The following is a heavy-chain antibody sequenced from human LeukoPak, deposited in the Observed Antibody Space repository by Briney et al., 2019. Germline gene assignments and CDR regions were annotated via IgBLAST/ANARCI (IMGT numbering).Heavy chain of an antibody. D-gene: IGHD2-2*01. CDR3: ARGGFTGTSCPYFDY. Sequence: GGSLRLSCAASGFTFSNYWMHWVRQAPGKGLVWVSRISSDESSTTYAGSVKGRFTISRDNAKNTLYLKMNTLRAEDTAIYFCARGGFTGTSCPYFDYWGQGTLVTVSS. J-gene: IGHJ4*02. V-gene: IGHV3-74*01. CDR1: GFTFSNYW. CDR2: ISSDESST.